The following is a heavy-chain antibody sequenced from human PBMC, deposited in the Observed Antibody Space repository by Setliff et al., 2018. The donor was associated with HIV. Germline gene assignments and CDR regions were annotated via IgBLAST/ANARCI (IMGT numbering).Heavy chain of an antibody. Sequence: PSETLSLTCPVSGGSISSHYWSWIRQPPGKGLEWIGYIYYSGSTNYNPSLKSRVTISVDTAKNQFSLKLSSVTAADTAVYYCARDRGSSYYYYYYMDVWGKGTTVTVSS. D-gene: IGHD6-6*01. J-gene: IGHJ6*03. CDR1: GGSISSHY. CDR2: IYYSGST. CDR3: ARDRGSSYYYYYYMDV. V-gene: IGHV4-59*11.